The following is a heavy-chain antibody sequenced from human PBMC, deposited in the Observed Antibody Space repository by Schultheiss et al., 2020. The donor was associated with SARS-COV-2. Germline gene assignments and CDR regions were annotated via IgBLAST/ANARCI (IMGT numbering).Heavy chain of an antibody. CDR1: GFTVSIAW. CDR3: ASQALLWVGEAPPYYYAMED. J-gene: IGHJ6*02. D-gene: IGHD3-10*01. V-gene: IGHV3-33*08. Sequence: GGSLRLSCAASGFTVSIAWMNWVRQAPGKGLEWVAVIWFDGSQKFYADSVKGRFTISRDNSENTSFLQMNSLRPEDTAVYYCASQALLWVGEAPPYYYAMEDWGQGTTVTVSS. CDR2: IWFDGSQK.